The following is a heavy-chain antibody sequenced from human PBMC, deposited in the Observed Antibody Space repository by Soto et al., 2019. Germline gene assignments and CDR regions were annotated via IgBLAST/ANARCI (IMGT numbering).Heavy chain of an antibody. CDR1: GFTFSSYG. CDR2: ISYDRSNK. CDR3: AKIRISGYSSSWDYYYYRMDV. V-gene: IGHV3-30*18. Sequence: GGSLRLSCAASGFTFSSYGMHWVRQAPGKGQEWVAVISYDRSNKYYADSVKGRFTISRDNSKNTLYLQMNSLRAEDTAVYYCAKIRISGYSSSWDYYYYRMDVWGQGTTVTVSS. D-gene: IGHD6-13*01. J-gene: IGHJ6*02.